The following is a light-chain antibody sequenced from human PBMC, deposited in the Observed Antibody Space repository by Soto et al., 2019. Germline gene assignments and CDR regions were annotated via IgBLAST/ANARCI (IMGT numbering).Light chain of an antibody. J-gene: IGLJ1*01. CDR3: SSYTSSSTPYV. Sequence: QSVLTQPASVSGSPGQSITISCTGTSSDLGGYNYVSWYQQHPGKAPKLMIYEVSNRPSGVSNRFSGSKSGNTASLTISGLQAEDEVDYYCSSYTSSSTPYVFGTGTRSPS. CDR1: SSDLGGYNY. CDR2: EVS. V-gene: IGLV2-14*01.